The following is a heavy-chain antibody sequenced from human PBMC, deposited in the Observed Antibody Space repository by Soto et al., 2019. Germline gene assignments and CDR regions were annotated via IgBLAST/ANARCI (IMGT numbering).Heavy chain of an antibody. CDR2: IIPSFGTA. CDR1: GGTFSSYA. CDR3: ASGETPAAIEEGFYY. V-gene: IGHV1-69*12. Sequence: QVQLVQSGAEVKKPGSSVKVSCKASGGTFSSYAISWVRQAPGQGLEWMGGIIPSFGTANYAQKFQGRVTITADDYTSTAYMELSRLGAEETDVYYCASGETPAAIEEGFYYWGQGTLVTVSS. D-gene: IGHD2-2*01. J-gene: IGHJ4*02.